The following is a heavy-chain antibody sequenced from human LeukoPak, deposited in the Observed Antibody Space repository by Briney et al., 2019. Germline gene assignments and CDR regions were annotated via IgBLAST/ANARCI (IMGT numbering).Heavy chain of an antibody. V-gene: IGHV3-30-3*01. CDR1: GFTFSSYA. CDR2: ISYDGSNK. J-gene: IGHJ3*02. D-gene: IGHD3-22*01. CDR3: ARVAYEIDAFDI. Sequence: GGSLRLSCAASGFTFSSYAMHWVRQAPGKGLEWVAVISYDGSNKYYADSVKGRFTISRDNSKNTLYLQMNSLRAEDTAVYYCARVAYEIDAFDIWGQGTMATVSS.